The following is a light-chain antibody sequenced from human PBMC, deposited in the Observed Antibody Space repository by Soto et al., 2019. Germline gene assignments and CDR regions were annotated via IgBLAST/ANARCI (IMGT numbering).Light chain of an antibody. Sequence: QSALTQPASMSGSPGQSIAISCTGTSSDVGRYNYVSWYQQHPGKAPKLMIYEVTNRPSGVSNRFSGSKSGDTASLTISGLQAEDEADYYCSSYTSSNTLVFGTGTKVTVL. CDR1: SSDVGRYNY. J-gene: IGLJ1*01. CDR2: EVT. CDR3: SSYTSSNTLV. V-gene: IGLV2-14*01.